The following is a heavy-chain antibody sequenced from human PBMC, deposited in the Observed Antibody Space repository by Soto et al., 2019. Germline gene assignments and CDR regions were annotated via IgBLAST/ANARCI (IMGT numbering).Heavy chain of an antibody. CDR2: IWYDGSNK. V-gene: IGHV3-33*01. J-gene: IGHJ6*01. D-gene: IGHD2-15*01. CDR3: ARDLMQVVYCYGMDV. Sequence: QVQLVESGGGVVQPGRSLRLSCAASGFTFSRYGMHWVRQAPGKGVEWVAVIWYDGSNKNYADSVKGRFTISRGNSKNTLYLQRNCLRAEDTAVYYCARDLMQVVYCYGMDVWGQGTTVTVSS. CDR1: GFTFSRYG.